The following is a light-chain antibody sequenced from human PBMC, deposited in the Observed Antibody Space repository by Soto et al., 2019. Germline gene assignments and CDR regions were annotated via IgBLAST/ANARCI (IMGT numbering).Light chain of an antibody. CDR1: QSVRNSY. CDR3: QQYGSSPYT. J-gene: IGKJ2*01. Sequence: EILLTQSPGTLSLSPGERATLSCRASQSVRNSYFAWYQQKPGQAPRLLIYGASGRATGIPDRFSGSGSGTDFTLTISRLEPEDSAVYSCQQYGSSPYTFGQGTKLEI. CDR2: GAS. V-gene: IGKV3-20*01.